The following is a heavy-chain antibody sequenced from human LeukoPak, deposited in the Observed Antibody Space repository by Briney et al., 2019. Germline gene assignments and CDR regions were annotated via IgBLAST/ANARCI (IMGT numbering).Heavy chain of an antibody. CDR2: ISGSGGST. CDR3: AKGGRGYGSGSYYRAYYYYGMDV. CDR1: GFTFSSYG. D-gene: IGHD3-10*01. Sequence: GWSLRLSCAASGFTFSSYGMHWVRQAPGKGLEWVSAISGSGGSTYYADSVKGRFTISRDNSKNTLYLQMNSLRAEDTAVYYCAKGGRGYGSGSYYRAYYYYGMDVWGQGTTVTVSS. J-gene: IGHJ6*02. V-gene: IGHV3-23*01.